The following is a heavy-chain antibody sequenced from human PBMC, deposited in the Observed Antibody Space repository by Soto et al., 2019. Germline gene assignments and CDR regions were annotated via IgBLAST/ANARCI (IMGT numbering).Heavy chain of an antibody. D-gene: IGHD1-1*01. V-gene: IGHV1-69*06. CDR2: IIPIFDAP. CDR3: ARGGFGLSGSLNWFDP. J-gene: IGHJ5*02. Sequence: GESGQVSYEASGTTFHSFSSYTISWVRQAPGQGLEWMGGIIPIFDAPNYAQTFQGRVTITADKSTSTAYMELRSLRFEDTAVYYCARGGFGLSGSLNWFDPWGQGNLVTV. CDR1: GTTFHSFSSYT.